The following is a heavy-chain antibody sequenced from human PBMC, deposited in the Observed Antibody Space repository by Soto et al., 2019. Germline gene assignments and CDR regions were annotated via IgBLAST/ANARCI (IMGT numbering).Heavy chain of an antibody. CDR2: VIPTLATA. CDR1: GGPFNNHA. J-gene: IGHJ3*02. V-gene: IGHV1-69*01. Sequence: QVQLVQSGAEVKKPGSSVKVSCKTSGGPFNNHAINWVRQAPGQGLEWVGLVIPTLATADYAQKFQGRVTMTEDEVTNPAYMALSRLRSDDTGVSYCASDYGELEAVDIWGQATLVSVSS. D-gene: IGHD4-17*01. CDR3: ASDYGELEAVDI.